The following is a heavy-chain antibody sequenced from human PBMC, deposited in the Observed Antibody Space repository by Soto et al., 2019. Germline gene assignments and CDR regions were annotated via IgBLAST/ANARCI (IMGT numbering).Heavy chain of an antibody. CDR1: GGSISSYY. CDR3: ARGTTPLRFLEWLSTPDDNWFDP. V-gene: IGHV4-4*07. CDR2: IYTSGST. D-gene: IGHD3-3*01. Sequence: QVQLQESGPGLVKPSETLSLTCTVSGGSISSYYWSWIRQPAGKGLEWIGRIYTSGSTNYNPSLRSRVTMSVDTSKNQFSLKLSSVTAADTAVYYCARGTTPLRFLEWLSTPDDNWFDPWGQGTLVTVSS. J-gene: IGHJ5*02.